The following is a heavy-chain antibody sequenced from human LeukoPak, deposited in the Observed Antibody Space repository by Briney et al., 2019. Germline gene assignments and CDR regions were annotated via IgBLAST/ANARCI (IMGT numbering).Heavy chain of an antibody. Sequence: PSETLSLTCTVSGGSISSYYWSWIRQPPGKGLEWIGYIYYSGSTNYNPSLKSRVTISVDTSKNQFSPKLSSVTAADTAVYYCARDRSGGYSYDWGQGTLVTVSS. D-gene: IGHD5-18*01. CDR2: IYYSGST. J-gene: IGHJ4*02. CDR1: GGSISSYY. V-gene: IGHV4-59*01. CDR3: ARDRSGGYSYD.